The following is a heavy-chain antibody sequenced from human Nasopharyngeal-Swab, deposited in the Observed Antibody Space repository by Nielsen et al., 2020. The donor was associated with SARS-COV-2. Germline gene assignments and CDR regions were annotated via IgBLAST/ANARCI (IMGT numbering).Heavy chain of an antibody. J-gene: IGHJ4*02. CDR1: GGSISSSNW. D-gene: IGHD6-13*01. CDR2: IYHSGST. CDR3: ARGEGVIAGSGHDY. Sequence: GSLRLSCAVSGGSISSSNWWSWVRQPPGKGLEWIGEIYHSGSTNYNPSLKSRVTISVDKSKNQFSLKLSSVTAADTAVYYCARGEGVIAGSGHDYWGQGTLVTVSS. V-gene: IGHV4-4*02.